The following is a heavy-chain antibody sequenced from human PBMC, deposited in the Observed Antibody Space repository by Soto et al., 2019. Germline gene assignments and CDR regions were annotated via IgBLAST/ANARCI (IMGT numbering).Heavy chain of an antibody. Sequence: ETLSLTCTVSGGSISSSSYYWGWIRQPPGKGLEWIGSIYYSGSTYYNPSLKSRVTISVDTSKNQFSLRLSSVTAADTAVYYCARHLPTTAYYYYGMDVWGQGTTVTVSS. CDR1: GGSISSSSYY. J-gene: IGHJ6*01. V-gene: IGHV4-39*01. CDR3: ARHLPTTAYYYYGMDV. CDR2: IYYSGST. D-gene: IGHD4-4*01.